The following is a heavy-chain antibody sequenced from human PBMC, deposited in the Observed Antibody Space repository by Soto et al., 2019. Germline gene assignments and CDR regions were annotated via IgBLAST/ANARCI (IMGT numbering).Heavy chain of an antibody. CDR1: GFTFSSYA. J-gene: IGHJ4*02. V-gene: IGHV3-23*01. D-gene: IGHD1-26*01. CDR2: ISGSGGST. CDR3: AKGGALKIAHDY. Sequence: EVQLLESGGGLVQPGGSLRLSCAASGFTFSSYAMSWVRQAPGKGLEWVSAISGSGGSTYYADSVKGRFTIPRDNSKNTLYQQMNSLRAEDTAGYYCAKGGALKIAHDYCGQGTLVTVSS.